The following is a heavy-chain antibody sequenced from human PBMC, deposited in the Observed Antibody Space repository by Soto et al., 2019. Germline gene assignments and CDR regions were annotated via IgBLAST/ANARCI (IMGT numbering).Heavy chain of an antibody. V-gene: IGHV1-18*01. CDR2: ISAYNGNT. Sequence: QVQLVQSGAEVKKPGASVKVSCRASGYIFTSYGISWVRQAPGQGLEWMGWISAYNGNTNYAQKLQGRVTMTTDTSTSTAYMELRSLRSDDTAVYYCARDEGYCSSTSCPLDYWGQGTLVTVSS. CDR3: ARDEGYCSSTSCPLDY. CDR1: GYIFTSYG. J-gene: IGHJ4*02. D-gene: IGHD2-2*01.